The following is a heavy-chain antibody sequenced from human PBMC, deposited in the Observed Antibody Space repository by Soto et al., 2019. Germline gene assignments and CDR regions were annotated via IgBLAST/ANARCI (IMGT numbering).Heavy chain of an antibody. CDR3: ARDLGYSSGWYNWFDP. D-gene: IGHD6-19*01. J-gene: IGHJ5*02. CDR2: ISAYNGNT. CDR1: GYTFTSYG. Sequence: ASLKVSCKASGYTFTSYGISWVRQAPGQGLEWMGWISAYNGNTNYAQKLQGRVTMTTDTSTSTAYMELRSLRSDDTAVYYCARDLGYSSGWYNWFDPWGQGTLVNVSS. V-gene: IGHV1-18*01.